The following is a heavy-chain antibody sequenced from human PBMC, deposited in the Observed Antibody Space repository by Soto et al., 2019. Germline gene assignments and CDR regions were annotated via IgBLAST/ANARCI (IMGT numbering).Heavy chain of an antibody. D-gene: IGHD3-16*01. CDR2: IYYSGST. CDR3: ARHQTRPIGYYYYYMDV. V-gene: IGHV4-39*01. CDR1: GGSISSSSYY. Sequence: SETLSLTCTVSGGSISSSSYYWGWIRQPPGKGLEWIGSIYYSGSTYYNPSLKSRVTISVDTSKNQFSLKLSSVTAADTAVYYCARHQTRPIGYYYYYMDVWGKGTTVTVSS. J-gene: IGHJ6*03.